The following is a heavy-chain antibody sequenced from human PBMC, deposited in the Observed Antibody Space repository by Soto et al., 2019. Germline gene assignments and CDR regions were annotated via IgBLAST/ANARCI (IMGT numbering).Heavy chain of an antibody. CDR2: IYYSGST. V-gene: IGHV4-61*01. Sequence: SETLSLTCTVSGCSVSSGSYYWSWIRQPPGKGLEWIGYIYYSGSTNYNPSLKSRVTISVDTSKNQFSLKLSSVTAADTAVYYCARDLLLDTAMVHRYFDLWGRGTLVTVSS. D-gene: IGHD5-18*01. J-gene: IGHJ2*01. CDR1: GCSVSSGSYY. CDR3: ARDLLLDTAMVHRYFDL.